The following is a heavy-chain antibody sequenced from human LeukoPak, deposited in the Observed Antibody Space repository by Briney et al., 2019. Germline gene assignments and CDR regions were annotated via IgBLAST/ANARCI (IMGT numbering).Heavy chain of an antibody. Sequence: GGSLRLSCAASGFTFSSYAMSWVRQAPGKGLEWVSAISGSGGSTYYADSVKGRFTISRDNSKNTLYLQMSSLRAEDTAVYYCAKDTYYDSSGLEWGQGTLVTVSS. V-gene: IGHV3-23*01. CDR3: AKDTYYDSSGLE. J-gene: IGHJ4*02. D-gene: IGHD3-22*01. CDR1: GFTFSSYA. CDR2: ISGSGGST.